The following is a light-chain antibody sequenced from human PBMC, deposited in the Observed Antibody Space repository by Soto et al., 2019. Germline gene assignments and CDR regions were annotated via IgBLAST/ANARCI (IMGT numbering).Light chain of an antibody. CDR2: GAS. Sequence: EIVLTQSPGTLSLSPGERATLSCRASQSVSSNYLGWYQQKPGQAPRLLIYGASSRAAGIPDRFSGSGSGTDFNLTISRLEPEDVAVYYCQQYGSSHLTFGQGTKVEIK. V-gene: IGKV3-20*01. J-gene: IGKJ1*01. CDR1: QSVSSNY. CDR3: QQYGSSHLT.